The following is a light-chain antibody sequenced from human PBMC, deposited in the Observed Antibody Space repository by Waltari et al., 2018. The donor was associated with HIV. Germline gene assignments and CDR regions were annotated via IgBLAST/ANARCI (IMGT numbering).Light chain of an antibody. Sequence: DIVMTQSPDSMTVSLGERATINCRSSQSLLDNSNNINYLAWDQQKSGQPPKLLLYWASTLESVVPALLSCSWVCINFTLTINSLQSVDVALYHCQQYFSSPLVTFGGGTKV. CDR2: WAS. CDR3: QQYFSSPLVT. J-gene: IGKJ4*01. CDR1: QSLLDNSNNINY. V-gene: IGKV4-1*01.